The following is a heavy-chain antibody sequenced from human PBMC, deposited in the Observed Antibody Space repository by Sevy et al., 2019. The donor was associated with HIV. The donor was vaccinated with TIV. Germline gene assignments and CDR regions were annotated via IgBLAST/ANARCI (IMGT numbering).Heavy chain of an antibody. J-gene: IGHJ4*02. Sequence: GGCLRLSCAASGLTVSGDHMSWVRQAPGKGLECVSILYSAGSSYYADSVKGRFTISRDNSKSTLYLQMNSLSADDTAVYYCATSRGSSFDYWGQGTLVTVSS. CDR2: LYSAGSS. V-gene: IGHV3-66*01. CDR1: GLTVSGDH. CDR3: ATSRGSSFDY. D-gene: IGHD6-6*01.